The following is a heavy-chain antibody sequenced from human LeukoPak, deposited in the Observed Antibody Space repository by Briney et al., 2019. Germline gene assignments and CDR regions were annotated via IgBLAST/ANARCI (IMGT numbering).Heavy chain of an antibody. D-gene: IGHD6-13*01. Sequence: ASVKVSCKASGYTFNGYFMHWVRPAPGQGLEWMGWINPNSGGTNYAQKFQGRVTMTRDTSINTAYMDLSRLRSDDTAVYYCVPEQGYYAMDVWGQGTTVTVSS. V-gene: IGHV1-2*02. CDR2: INPNSGGT. CDR3: VPEQGYYAMDV. CDR1: GYTFNGYF. J-gene: IGHJ6*02.